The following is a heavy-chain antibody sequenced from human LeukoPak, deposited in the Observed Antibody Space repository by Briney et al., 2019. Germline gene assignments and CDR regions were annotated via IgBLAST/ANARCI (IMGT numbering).Heavy chain of an antibody. V-gene: IGHV1-18*01. J-gene: IGHJ4*02. Sequence: ASVKVSCKASGYTFTSYGISWVRQAPGQGLEWMGWISAYNGNTNNAQKLQGRVTMTTDTSTSTAYMELRSLRSDDTAVYYCAREQYCSGGSCYSGFDYWGQGTLVTVSS. CDR3: AREQYCSGGSCYSGFDY. CDR1: GYTFTSYG. CDR2: ISAYNGNT. D-gene: IGHD2-15*01.